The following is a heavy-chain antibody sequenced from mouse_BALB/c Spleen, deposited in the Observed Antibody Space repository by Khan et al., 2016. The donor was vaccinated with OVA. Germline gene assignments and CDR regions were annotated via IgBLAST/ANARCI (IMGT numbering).Heavy chain of an antibody. Sequence: EVELVESGGGLVKPGGSLKLSCAASGFTFSDYYMYWVRQTPEKRLEWVATISDGGSYTYYPDSVKGRFTISRDDAKNNLSLQMSSLKSEDTAMYYCARGYYGDPFAYWGQGTLVTISA. CDR3: ARGYYGDPFAY. CDR2: ISDGGSYT. CDR1: GFTFSDYY. V-gene: IGHV5-4*02. D-gene: IGHD2-13*01. J-gene: IGHJ3*01.